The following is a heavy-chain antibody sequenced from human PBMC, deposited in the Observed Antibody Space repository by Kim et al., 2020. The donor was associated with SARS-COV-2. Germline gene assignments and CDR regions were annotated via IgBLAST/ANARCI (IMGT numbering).Heavy chain of an antibody. Sequence: YADSVKGRFTITRDNSQNSLYLQMNSLRAEDTALYYCAKSIVRGAGTIDYWGQGTLVTVSS. V-gene: IGHV3-43D*03. CDR3: AKSIVRGAGTIDY. D-gene: IGHD6-19*01. J-gene: IGHJ4*02.